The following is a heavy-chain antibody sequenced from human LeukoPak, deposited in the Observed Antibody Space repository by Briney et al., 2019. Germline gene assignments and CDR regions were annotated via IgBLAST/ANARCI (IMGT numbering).Heavy chain of an antibody. CDR2: INWNGAWT. V-gene: IGHV3-20*04. Sequence: GGSLRLSCAASGFKFDDYGMSWVRQAPGKGLEWVCDINWNGAWTGYADSVKGRFTISGDNAKNSLYLQMNSLRAEDTALYYCAGYYYDSSRGFDLWGQGTLVTVSA. J-gene: IGHJ5*02. CDR3: AGYYYDSSRGFDL. D-gene: IGHD3-22*01. CDR1: GFKFDDYG.